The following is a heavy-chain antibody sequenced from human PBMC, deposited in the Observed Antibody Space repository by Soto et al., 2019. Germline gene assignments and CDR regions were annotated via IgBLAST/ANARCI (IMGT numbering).Heavy chain of an antibody. CDR1: GGSFSGYY. CDR3: ARGRGMRFYYDSSGYYYRTVNWFDP. J-gene: IGHJ5*02. Sequence: PSETLSLTSAVYGGSFSGYYWSWIRQPPEKGLEWIGEINHSGSTNYNPSLKGRATISVDTSKNQFSLKLSSVTAADTAVYYCARGRGMRFYYDSSGYYYRTVNWFDPSGQGPLVTVSS. V-gene: IGHV4-34*01. CDR2: INHSGST. D-gene: IGHD3-22*01.